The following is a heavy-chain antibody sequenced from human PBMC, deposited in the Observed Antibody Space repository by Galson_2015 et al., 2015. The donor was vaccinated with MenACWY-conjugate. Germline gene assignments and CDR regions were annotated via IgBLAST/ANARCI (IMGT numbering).Heavy chain of an antibody. Sequence: QSGAEVKKPGESLKISCQLSGYSFTKYWIGWVRQMPGKGLEWMGIIYLDDSDTRYSPSFQGPVTISADKSIRTAYLQWSSLKASDSALYFCSGAFSGYARDAFTTWGQGTMVTVSS. CDR1: GYSFTKYW. D-gene: IGHD5-12*01. V-gene: IGHV5-51*01. CDR2: IYLDDSDT. CDR3: SGAFSGYARDAFTT. J-gene: IGHJ3*02.